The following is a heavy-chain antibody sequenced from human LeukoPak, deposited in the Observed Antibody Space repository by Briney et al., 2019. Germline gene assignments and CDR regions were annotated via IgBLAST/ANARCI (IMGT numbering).Heavy chain of an antibody. CDR3: ARGGRGYGSGIYYNDLYFDY. CDR1: GFTFSSYA. CDR2: ISYDGSNK. V-gene: IGHV3-30*04. Sequence: GGSLRLSCAASGFTFSSYAMHWVRQAPGKGLEWVAVISYDGSNKYYADSVKGRFTISRDNPKNTLYLQMNSLRAEDTAVYYCARGGRGYGSGIYYNDLYFDYWGQGTPVTVSS. J-gene: IGHJ4*02. D-gene: IGHD3-10*01.